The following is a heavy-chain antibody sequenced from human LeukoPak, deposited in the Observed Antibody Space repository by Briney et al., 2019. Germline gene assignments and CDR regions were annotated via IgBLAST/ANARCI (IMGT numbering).Heavy chain of an antibody. D-gene: IGHD3-22*01. CDR3: ATGKYYYDSSGSWYFDY. V-gene: IGHV1-24*01. J-gene: IGHJ4*02. CDR2: FDPEDGET. Sequence: ASVKVSCKVSGYTLTELSMHWVRQAPGKGLEWMGGFDPEDGETIYAQKFQGRVTMTEDTSTDTAYMELSSLRSEDTAVYYCATGKYYYDSSGSWYFDYWGQGTLVTVSS. CDR1: GYTLTELS.